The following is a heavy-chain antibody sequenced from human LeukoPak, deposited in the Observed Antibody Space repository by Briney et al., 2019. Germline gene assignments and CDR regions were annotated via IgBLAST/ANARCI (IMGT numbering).Heavy chain of an antibody. J-gene: IGHJ1*01. Sequence: SETLSLTCTVSGASFSSGSNYWSWLRQPSGKGLEWLGYIYYSGYTNYNPSLKSRVTISADTSKNQFSLKLSSVTAADTAVYYCARGRDDYDSSGYLPFQHWGQGTLVSVSS. D-gene: IGHD3-22*01. V-gene: IGHV4-61*01. CDR1: GASFSSGSNY. CDR2: IYYSGYT. CDR3: ARGRDDYDSSGYLPFQH.